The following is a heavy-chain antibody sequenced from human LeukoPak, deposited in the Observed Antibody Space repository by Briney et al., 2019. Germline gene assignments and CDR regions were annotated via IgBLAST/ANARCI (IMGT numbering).Heavy chain of an antibody. CDR1: GFTLSNYW. CDR3: ARDGILGSHDY. CDR2: ITSDGSGT. D-gene: IGHD2-15*01. V-gene: IGHV3-74*01. J-gene: IGHJ4*02. Sequence: PGGSLRLSCAASGFTLSNYWMHWVRQAPGKGLVWVSRITSDGSGTNYADSVKGRFTISRDIPKNTLYLQMNSLRAEDTAVYYCARDGILGSHDYWGQGTLVTVSS.